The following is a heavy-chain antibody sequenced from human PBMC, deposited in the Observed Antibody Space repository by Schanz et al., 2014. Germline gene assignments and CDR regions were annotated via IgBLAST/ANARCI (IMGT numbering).Heavy chain of an antibody. Sequence: QVHLMESGGGVVQPGRSLRLSCAASGFTFSGNAMHWVRQAPGKGLEWVAVVSDDGNKKYYADSVKGRFTISRDNSKNTLYLQMNSLRAEDTAVYYCARDRRNADLDYWGQGTLVTVSS. V-gene: IGHV3-30*03. CDR1: GFTFSGNA. J-gene: IGHJ4*02. CDR3: ARDRRNADLDY. D-gene: IGHD1-1*01. CDR2: VSDDGNKK.